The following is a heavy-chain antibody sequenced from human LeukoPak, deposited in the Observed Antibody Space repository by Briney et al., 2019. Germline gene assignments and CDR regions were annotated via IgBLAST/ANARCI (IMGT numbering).Heavy chain of an antibody. Sequence: GRSLRLSCAASGFTFSSYAMHWVPQAPGKGLGWVAVISYDGSNKYYADSVKGRFTISRDNSNNTLYLQMNSLRAEDTAVYYCAKGRYFGEHYFDSWGQGTLVTVSS. V-gene: IGHV3-30-3*02. CDR2: ISYDGSNK. CDR3: AKGRYFGEHYFDS. CDR1: GFTFSSYA. J-gene: IGHJ4*02. D-gene: IGHD3-10*01.